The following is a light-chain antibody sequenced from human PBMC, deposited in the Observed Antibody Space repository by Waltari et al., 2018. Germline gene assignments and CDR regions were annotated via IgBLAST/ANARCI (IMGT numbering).Light chain of an antibody. J-gene: IGKJ4*01. CDR3: HQYNNYPLT. Sequence: DIQMTQSPSTLSASVGDRVTITCRASQSISVWLAWYQQKPGRAPTLLLYKASTVESGVPSRFSGSGSDREFTLTISSLQPDDSATYYCHQYNNYPLTFGGGTKVEV. CDR2: KAS. CDR1: QSISVW. V-gene: IGKV1-5*03.